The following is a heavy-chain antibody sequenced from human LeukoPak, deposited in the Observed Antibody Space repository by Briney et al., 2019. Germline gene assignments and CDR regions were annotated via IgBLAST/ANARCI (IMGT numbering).Heavy chain of an antibody. J-gene: IGHJ4*02. CDR3: AKEPLRFGELLLFDY. CDR2: ISSNGGST. D-gene: IGHD3-10*01. CDR1: GFTFSGYE. Sequence: GGSLRLSCAASGFTFSGYEMNWVRQAPGKGLEYVSAISSNGGSTYYANSVKGRFTISRDNSKSTLYLQMNSLRAEDTAVYYCAKEPLRFGELLLFDYWGQGTLVTVSS. V-gene: IGHV3-64*01.